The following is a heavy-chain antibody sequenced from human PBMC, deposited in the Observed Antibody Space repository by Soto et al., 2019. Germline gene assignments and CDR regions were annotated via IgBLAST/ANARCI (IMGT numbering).Heavy chain of an antibody. CDR1: GYTFTSYD. D-gene: IGHD3-10*01. Sequence: ASMKVSCKASGYTFTSYDINWVRQATGQGLEWMGWMNPNSGNTGYAQKFQGRVTMTRNTSISTAYMELSSLRSEDTAVYYCARGGLWFGELLVPLDVWGQGTTVTVSS. J-gene: IGHJ6*02. CDR2: MNPNSGNT. V-gene: IGHV1-8*01. CDR3: ARGGLWFGELLVPLDV.